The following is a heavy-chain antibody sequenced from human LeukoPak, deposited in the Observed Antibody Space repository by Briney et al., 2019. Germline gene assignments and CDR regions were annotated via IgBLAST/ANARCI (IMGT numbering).Heavy chain of an antibody. CDR2: IYGGVNT. D-gene: IGHD1-1*01. Sequence: RGSLRLSCAASGFTVSTNYMSWVRQAPGKGLEWVSVIYGGVNTVYADSVQGRFTISRDNSENALYLQMNSLRAEDTAVYYCAKSPKTGFLFDYWGKGTLVTVSS. CDR1: GFTVSTNY. CDR3: AKSPKTGFLFDY. J-gene: IGHJ4*02. V-gene: IGHV3-66*01.